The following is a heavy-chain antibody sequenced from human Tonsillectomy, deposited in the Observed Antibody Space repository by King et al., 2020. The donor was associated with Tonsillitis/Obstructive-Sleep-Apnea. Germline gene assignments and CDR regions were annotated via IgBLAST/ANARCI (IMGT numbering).Heavy chain of an antibody. V-gene: IGHV3-48*02. CDR2: NSSSSSTI. CDR1: GFTFSSYS. J-gene: IGHJ3*02. D-gene: IGHD3-10*01. Sequence: VQLVESGGGLVQPGGSLRLSCAASGFTFSSYSMNWVRHAPGKGLEWVSYNSSSSSTIYYADSVKGRFTISRDNAKNSLYLQMNSLRDEDTAVYDCATVLLWFRELLGPDAFDICGQGTMVTVSS. CDR3: ATVLLWFRELLGPDAFDI.